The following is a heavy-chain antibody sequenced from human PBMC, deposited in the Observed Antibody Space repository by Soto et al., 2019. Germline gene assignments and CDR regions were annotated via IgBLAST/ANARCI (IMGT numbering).Heavy chain of an antibody. CDR2: IYWDDDK. Sequence: QITLKESGPTLVKPTQTLTLTCTFSGFSLDTSGVGVGWIRQPPGKTLEWLALIYWDDDKRYSPSLNSRLTITKDTSKNQVVLRMTNVDPVDTATYYCAHLFDFDWVWAFEYWGQGDLVTVSS. CDR3: AHLFDFDWVWAFEY. J-gene: IGHJ4*02. CDR1: GFSLDTSGVG. D-gene: IGHD3-9*01. V-gene: IGHV2-5*02.